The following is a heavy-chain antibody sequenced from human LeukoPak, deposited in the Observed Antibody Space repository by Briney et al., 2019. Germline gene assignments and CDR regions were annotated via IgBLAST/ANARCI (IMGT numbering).Heavy chain of an antibody. V-gene: IGHV4-4*07. CDR2: IYTSGST. CDR1: GGSISSYY. Sequence: KPSETLSLTCTVSGGSISSYYWSWIRQPAGKGLEWIGRIYTSGSTNYNPSLKSRVAISVDKSKNQFSLKLSSVTAADTAVYYCATGGSGYWYFDLWGRGTLVTVSS. D-gene: IGHD2-8*02. J-gene: IGHJ2*01. CDR3: ATGGSGYWYFDL.